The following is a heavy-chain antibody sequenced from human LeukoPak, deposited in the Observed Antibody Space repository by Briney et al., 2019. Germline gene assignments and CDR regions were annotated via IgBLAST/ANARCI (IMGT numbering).Heavy chain of an antibody. V-gene: IGHV5-51*01. D-gene: IGHD6-19*01. CDR2: IYPSDSDT. CDR1: RYSVTNYW. Sequence: DSLKVSCMDSRYSVTNYWIDWVRQMTVKNLEWMGIIYPSDSDTRYSPSFQGRATISADKSISTAYLQWSSLKASDTAMYYCASSGATYSSDWYAAYWGQGTLVTVSS. CDR3: ASSGATYSSDWYAAY. J-gene: IGHJ4*02.